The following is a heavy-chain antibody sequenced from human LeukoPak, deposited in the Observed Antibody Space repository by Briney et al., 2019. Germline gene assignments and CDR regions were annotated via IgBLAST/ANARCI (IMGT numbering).Heavy chain of an antibody. D-gene: IGHD1-26*01. CDR2: IYYSGST. CDR1: GVSISSSNSY. Sequence: SETLSLTCTVSGVSISSSNSYWGWIRQPPGKGLEWIGSIYYSGSTYYNPSLKSRVTISVDTSKNQFSLKLSSVTAADTAVYYCARERWELLDYWGQGTLVTVSS. J-gene: IGHJ4*02. V-gene: IGHV4-39*07. CDR3: ARERWELLDY.